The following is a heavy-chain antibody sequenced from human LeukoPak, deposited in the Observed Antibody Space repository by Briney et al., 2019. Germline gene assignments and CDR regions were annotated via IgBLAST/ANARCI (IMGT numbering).Heavy chain of an antibody. D-gene: IGHD5-18*01. V-gene: IGHV3-23*01. CDR3: AKARSYSYGVGYFDY. CDR1: GFTFSSYA. J-gene: IGHJ4*02. CDR2: ISGSGGST. Sequence: QPGASLRLSCAASGFTFSSYAMSWVRQAPGKGLEWVSAISGSGGSTYYADSVKGRFTISRDNSKNTLYLQMNGLRAEDTAVYYCAKARSYSYGVGYFDYWGQGTLVTVSS.